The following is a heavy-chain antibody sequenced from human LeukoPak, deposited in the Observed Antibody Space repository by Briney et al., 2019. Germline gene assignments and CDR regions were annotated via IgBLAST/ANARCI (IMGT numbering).Heavy chain of an antibody. D-gene: IGHD2-2*01. Sequence: PSETLSLTCAVYGGSFSGYYWSWIRQPPGKGLEWIGEINHSGSTNYNPSLKSRVTISVDTSKNQLSLKLSSVTAADTAVYYCARASGGDIVVVPAARRLDYWGQGTLVTVSS. CDR1: GGSFSGYY. J-gene: IGHJ4*02. CDR3: ARASGGDIVVVPAARRLDY. CDR2: INHSGST. V-gene: IGHV4-34*01.